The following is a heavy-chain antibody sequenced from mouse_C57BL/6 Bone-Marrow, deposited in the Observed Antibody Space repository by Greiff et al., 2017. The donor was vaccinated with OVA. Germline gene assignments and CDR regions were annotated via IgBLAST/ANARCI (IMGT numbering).Heavy chain of an antibody. CDR1: GFSLTSYG. V-gene: IGHV2-5*01. J-gene: IGHJ4*01. CDR2: IWRGGST. Sequence: VQGVESGPGLVQPSQSLSITCTVSGFSLTSYGVHWVRQSPGKGLEWLGVIWRGGSTDYNAAFMSRLSITKDNSKSQVFFKMNSLQADDTAIYYCAKGGDGSSYDAMDYWGQGTSVTVSS. CDR3: AKGGDGSSYDAMDY. D-gene: IGHD2-3*01.